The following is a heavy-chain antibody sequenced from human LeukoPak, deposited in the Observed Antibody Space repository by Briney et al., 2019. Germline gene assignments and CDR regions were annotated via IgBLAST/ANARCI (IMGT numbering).Heavy chain of an antibody. Sequence: PGGSLRLSCAASGFTFSSYAMSWVRQAPGKGLEWVSAISGSGGSTYYADSVKGRFTISRDNSKNTLYLQMNSLRAEDTAVYYCARDLSLYCSGGSCYSLNYWGQGTLVTVSS. CDR1: GFTFSSYA. CDR2: ISGSGGST. V-gene: IGHV3-23*01. CDR3: ARDLSLYCSGGSCYSLNY. D-gene: IGHD2-15*01. J-gene: IGHJ4*02.